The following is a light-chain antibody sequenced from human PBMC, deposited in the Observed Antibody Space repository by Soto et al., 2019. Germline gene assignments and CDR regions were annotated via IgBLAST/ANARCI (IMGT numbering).Light chain of an antibody. Sequence: EIVMTQSPATLSVSPGERATLSCRASQSVSSNLAWYQQKPGQAPRLLIYGASTRATGIPARFSGSGSGTEFTLTISSLQSEDFATYYCQQSFSIPFTFGPGTKVDIK. CDR3: QQSFSIPFT. J-gene: IGKJ3*01. CDR2: GAS. V-gene: IGKV3-15*01. CDR1: QSVSSN.